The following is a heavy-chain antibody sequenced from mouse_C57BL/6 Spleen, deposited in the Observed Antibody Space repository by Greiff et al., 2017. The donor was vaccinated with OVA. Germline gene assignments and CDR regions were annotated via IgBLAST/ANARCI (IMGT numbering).Heavy chain of an antibody. D-gene: IGHD1-1*02. J-gene: IGHJ2*01. CDR1: GYAFSSSW. V-gene: IGHV1-82*01. CDR2: IYPGDGDT. CDR3: ARYGRWYFDY. Sequence: QVQLQQSGPELVKPGASVKISCKASGYAFSSSWMNWVKQRPGKGLEWIGRIYPGDGDTNYNGKFKGKATLTADKSSSTAYMQLSSLTSEDSAVYFCARYGRWYFDYWGQGTTLTVSS.